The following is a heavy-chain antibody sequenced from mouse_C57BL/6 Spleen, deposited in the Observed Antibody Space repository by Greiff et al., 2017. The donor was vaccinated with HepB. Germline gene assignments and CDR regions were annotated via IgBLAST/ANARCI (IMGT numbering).Heavy chain of an antibody. CDR3: TTLSYDSWFAY. CDR2: IDPENGDT. Sequence: EVQLQQSGAELVRPGASVKLSCTASGFNIKDDYMHWVKQRPEQGLEWIGWIDPENGDTEYASKFQGKATITADTSSNTAYLQLSSLTSEDTAVYYCTTLSYDSWFAYWGQGTLVTVSA. CDR1: GFNIKDDY. J-gene: IGHJ3*01. V-gene: IGHV14-4*01. D-gene: IGHD2-4*01.